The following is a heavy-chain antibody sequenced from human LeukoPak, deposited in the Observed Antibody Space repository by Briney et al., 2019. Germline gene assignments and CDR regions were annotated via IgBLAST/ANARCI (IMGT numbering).Heavy chain of an antibody. Sequence: ASVSVSCKASGYTFTGYYTHWVRQAPGQGLEWMGWINPNSGGTNYAQKFQGRVTMTRDTSISTAYMELSRLRSDDTAVYYCAREGRVDSAVVLFDYWGQGTLLPLFS. D-gene: IGHD5-18*01. CDR3: AREGRVDSAVVLFDY. CDR2: INPNSGGT. CDR1: GYTFTGYY. J-gene: IGHJ4*02. V-gene: IGHV1-2*02.